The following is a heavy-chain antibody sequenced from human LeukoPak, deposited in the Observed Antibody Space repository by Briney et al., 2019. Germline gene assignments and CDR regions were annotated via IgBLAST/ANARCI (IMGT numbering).Heavy chain of an antibody. J-gene: IGHJ6*02. V-gene: IGHV3-48*03. Sequence: PGGSLRLSCAASGFIFSRDEMNWVRQAPGKGLEWVSYIDTSGGDIYYADSVKGRFIISRDNAKNSVYLQMYSLRVEDTAVYYCARASRLDYHYGMDVWGQGTTVTVSS. D-gene: IGHD3-9*01. CDR3: ARASRLDYHYGMDV. CDR1: GFIFSRDE. CDR2: IDTSGGDI.